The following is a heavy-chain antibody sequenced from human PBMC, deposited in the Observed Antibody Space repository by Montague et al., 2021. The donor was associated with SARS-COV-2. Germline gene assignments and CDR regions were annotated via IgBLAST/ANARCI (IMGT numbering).Heavy chain of an antibody. CDR1: GDSVSSNSAT. D-gene: IGHD3-10*01. Sequence: CAISGDSVSSNSATWNWVRQSPSRGLEWLGRTYYRSKWYNDYAVSVRGRVTINPDTSKNQFSLQLNSVTPEDTAIYYCTSGREGSYNVMDVLGQGTTVTVSS. CDR2: TYYRSKWYN. CDR3: TSGREGSYNVMDV. V-gene: IGHV6-1*01. J-gene: IGHJ6*02.